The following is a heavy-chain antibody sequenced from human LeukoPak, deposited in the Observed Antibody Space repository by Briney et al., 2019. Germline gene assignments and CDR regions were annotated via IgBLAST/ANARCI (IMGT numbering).Heavy chain of an antibody. CDR3: ARETTMVRGVITDY. V-gene: IGHV4-4*07. CDR1: GGSISSYY. D-gene: IGHD3-10*01. CDR2: IYTSGST. J-gene: IGHJ4*02. Sequence: SETLSLTCTVSGGSISSYYWSWIRQPAGKGLVWIGRIYTSGSTNYNPSLKSRVTMSVDTSKNQFSLKLTSVTAADTAVYYCARETTMVRGVITDYWGQGTLVTVSS.